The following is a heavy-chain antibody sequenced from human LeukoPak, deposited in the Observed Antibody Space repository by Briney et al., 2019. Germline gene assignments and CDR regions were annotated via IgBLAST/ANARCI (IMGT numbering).Heavy chain of an antibody. V-gene: IGHV3-64*01. J-gene: IGHJ4*02. Sequence: GGSLRLSCAASGFTFSSYAMHWVRQAPGKGLEYVSAISSNGGSTYYANSVKGRFTISRDNSKNTLYLQMGSLRAEDMAVYYCARDRGRGSNYDFWSGYYFDYWGQGTLVTVSS. CDR1: GFTFSSYA. D-gene: IGHD3-3*01. CDR2: ISSNGGST. CDR3: ARDRGRGSNYDFWSGYYFDY.